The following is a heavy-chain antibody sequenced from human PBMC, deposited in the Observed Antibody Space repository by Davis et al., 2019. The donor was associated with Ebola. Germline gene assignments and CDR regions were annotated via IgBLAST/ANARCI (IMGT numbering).Heavy chain of an antibody. CDR3: ASGDGRGSSYDMDV. V-gene: IGHV3-7*03. CDR2: IKQDGGEK. Sequence: GESLKISCAASGFTFSSYWMSWVRQAPGKGLEWVANIKQDGGEKYYVDSVKGRFTISRDNAKNSLFLQMNSLRAEDTALYYCASGDGRGSSYDMDVWGQGTTVTVSS. D-gene: IGHD5-12*01. CDR1: GFTFSSYW. J-gene: IGHJ6*02.